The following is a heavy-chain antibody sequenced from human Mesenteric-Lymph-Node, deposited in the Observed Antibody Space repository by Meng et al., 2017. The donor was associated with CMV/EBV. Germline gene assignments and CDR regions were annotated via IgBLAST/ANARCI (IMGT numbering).Heavy chain of an antibody. Sequence: GSLRLSCTVSGDSINDYFWSWIRQPPGKGLEWIAYIHSSGAADYNPSLKSRVSTSVETSKNQFSLKVTPVTAADTAVYYCARGYCSSSSCPVDPWGQGALVTVSS. CDR3: ARGYCSSSSCPVDP. CDR1: GDSINDYF. CDR2: IHSSGAA. D-gene: IGHD2-2*01. J-gene: IGHJ5*02. V-gene: IGHV4-59*01.